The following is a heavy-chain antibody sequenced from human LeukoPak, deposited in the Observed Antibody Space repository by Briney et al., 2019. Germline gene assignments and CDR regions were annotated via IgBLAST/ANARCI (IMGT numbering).Heavy chain of an antibody. J-gene: IGHJ4*02. CDR1: GLTFSNYW. V-gene: IGHV3-74*01. Sequence: GGSLRLSCTASGLTFSNYWMHWVRQAPGKGLVWVSRIKNDGSSTIYADSVKGRFTISRDNAKNTVDLQMNSLSAEDTAVYYCATGGVQYYEFWGQGTVVTVSS. CDR2: IKNDGSST. CDR3: ATGGVQYYEF. D-gene: IGHD3-22*01.